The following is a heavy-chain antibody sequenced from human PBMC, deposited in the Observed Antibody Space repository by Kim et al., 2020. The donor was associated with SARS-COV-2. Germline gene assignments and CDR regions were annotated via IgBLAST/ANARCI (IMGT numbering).Heavy chain of an antibody. V-gene: IGHV1-2*02. CDR1: GFTFTDSY. Sequence: ASVKVSCEASGFTFTDSYVHWLRQAPGQGFEWMAWINPSSGSTVYARKFAARVTVTSDTSISTSYMEMIGLTSDDTAVYYCARRRGGSDLDSWGQGTLVTVS. CDR3: ARRRGGSDLDS. D-gene: IGHD1-26*01. J-gene: IGHJ4*02. CDR2: INPSSGST.